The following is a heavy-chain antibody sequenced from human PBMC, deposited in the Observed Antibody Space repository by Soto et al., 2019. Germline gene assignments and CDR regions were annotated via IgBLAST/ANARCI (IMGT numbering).Heavy chain of an antibody. CDR2: ISWNSGSI. D-gene: IGHD3-10*01. Sequence: GGSLRLSCAASGFTFYDYAMHWVRQAPGKGLEWVSGISWNSGSIGYADSVKGRFTISRDNAKNSLYLQMNSLRAEDTALYYCAKDFGSGSYYRKNAFDIWGQGTMVTVSS. J-gene: IGHJ3*02. V-gene: IGHV3-9*01. CDR3: AKDFGSGSYYRKNAFDI. CDR1: GFTFYDYA.